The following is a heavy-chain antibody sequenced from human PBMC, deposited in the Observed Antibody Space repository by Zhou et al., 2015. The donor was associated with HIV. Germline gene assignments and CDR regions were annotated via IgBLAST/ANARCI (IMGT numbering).Heavy chain of an antibody. CDR2: ISAYNGNT. J-gene: IGHJ5*02. CDR1: GYTFTSYG. CDR3: AREEPVLRAYYDSTGEGWFDP. V-gene: IGHV1-18*01. Sequence: QVQLVQSGAEVKKPGASVKVSCKASGYTFTSYGISWVRQAPGQGLEWMGWISAYNGNTNYAQKLQGRVTMTTDTSTSTAYMELRSLRSDDTAVYYCAREEPVLRAYYDSTGEGWFDPWGQGTLVTVSS. D-gene: IGHD3-22*01.